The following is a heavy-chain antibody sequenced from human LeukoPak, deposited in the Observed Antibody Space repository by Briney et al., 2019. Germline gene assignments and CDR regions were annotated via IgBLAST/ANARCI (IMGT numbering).Heavy chain of an antibody. Sequence: GGSLRLSCAASGFTFSSYAMSWVRQAPGKGLEWVSAISGSGGSTYYADSVKGRFTISRDNSKNTLYLQMNSLRAEDTAVYYCARDQEFSQPPHYYGMDVWGQGTTVTVSS. CDR2: ISGSGGST. J-gene: IGHJ6*02. CDR3: ARDQEFSQPPHYYGMDV. CDR1: GFTFSSYA. V-gene: IGHV3-23*01. D-gene: IGHD3-3*01.